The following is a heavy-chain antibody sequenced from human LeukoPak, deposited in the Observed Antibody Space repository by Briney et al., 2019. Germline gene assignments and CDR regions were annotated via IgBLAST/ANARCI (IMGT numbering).Heavy chain of an antibody. CDR1: GFTFDDYA. CDR2: ISWNSGSI. V-gene: IGHV3-9*01. CDR3: AKDNGITAAGGCFDY. D-gene: IGHD6-13*01. J-gene: IGHJ4*02. Sequence: GGSLRLSCAASGFTFDDYAMHWVRQAPGKGLEWVSGISWNSGSIGYADSVKGRFTISRDNAKNSLYLQMNSLRAEDTALYYCAKDNGITAAGGCFDYWGQGTLVTVSS.